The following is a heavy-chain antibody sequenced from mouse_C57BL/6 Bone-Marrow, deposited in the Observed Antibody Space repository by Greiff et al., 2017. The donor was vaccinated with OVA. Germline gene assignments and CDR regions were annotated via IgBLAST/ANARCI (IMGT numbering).Heavy chain of an antibody. CDR3: ARRVTTVDY. CDR1: GYAFTNYS. V-gene: IGHV1-54*01. J-gene: IGHJ2*01. Sequence: QVQLKQSGAELVRPGTSVKVSCKASGYAFTNYSIEWVKQRPGQGLEWIGVINPGSGGTNYNEKFKGKATLTADKSSSTAYMQLSSLTSEDSAVYFCARRVTTVDYWGQGTTLTVSS. D-gene: IGHD2-12*01. CDR2: INPGSGGT.